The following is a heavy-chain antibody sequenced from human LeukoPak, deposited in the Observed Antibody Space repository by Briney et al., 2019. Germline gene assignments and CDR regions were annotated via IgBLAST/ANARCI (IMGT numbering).Heavy chain of an antibody. J-gene: IGHJ6*03. CDR2: ISGSGGST. Sequence: GGSLRLSCAASGFTFSDNYMSWIRQAPGKGLEWVSAISGSGGSTYYADSVKGRFTISRDNSKNTLYLQMNSLRAEDTAVYYCTRDWVKGGDYYYYYYMDVWGKGTTVTISS. V-gene: IGHV3-23*01. D-gene: IGHD2-15*01. CDR1: GFTFSDNY. CDR3: TRDWVKGGDYYYYYYMDV.